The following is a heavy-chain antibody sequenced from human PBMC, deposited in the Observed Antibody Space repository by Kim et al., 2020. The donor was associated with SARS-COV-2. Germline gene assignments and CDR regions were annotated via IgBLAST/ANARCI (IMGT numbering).Heavy chain of an antibody. CDR3: AKTTTIAAAGTCDY. D-gene: IGHD6-13*01. CDR1: GFTFSSYG. CDR2: ISYDGSNK. V-gene: IGHV3-30*18. Sequence: GGSLRLSCAASGFTFSSYGMHWVRQAPGKGLEWVAVISYDGSNKYYADSVKGRFTISRDNSKNTLYLQMNSLRAEDTAVYYCAKTTTIAAAGTCDYWGQGTLVTVSS. J-gene: IGHJ4*02.